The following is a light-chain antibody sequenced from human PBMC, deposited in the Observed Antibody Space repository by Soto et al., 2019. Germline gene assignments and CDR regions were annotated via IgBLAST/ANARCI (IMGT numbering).Light chain of an antibody. V-gene: IGKV1-39*01. CDR2: AAS. CDR1: QSISNY. CDR3: QQSYSIPIT. Sequence: DIQMTQSPSSLSASVGDKVTITCRASQSISNYLNWYQHKPGKAPKLPIFAASSLQSGVPSRFSGSGSGTDFTLTISSLQPEDFATYYCQQSYSIPITFGPGTKVDI. J-gene: IGKJ3*01.